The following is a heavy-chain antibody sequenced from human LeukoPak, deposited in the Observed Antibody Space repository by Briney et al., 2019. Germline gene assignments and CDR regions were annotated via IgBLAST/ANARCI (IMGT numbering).Heavy chain of an antibody. V-gene: IGHV3-23*01. J-gene: IGHJ3*02. D-gene: IGHD6-19*01. CDR1: EFILSTYA. CDR2: ITDSGDRS. Sequence: GGSLRLSCADSEFILSTYAMNWVRQAPGKGLEWVSGITDSGDRSFYAESVKGRFTISRDKSKNTLYLQMDSLRAEDTAVYYCAKDRGAVAVGAFDIWGQGTMVTVS. CDR3: AKDRGAVAVGAFDI.